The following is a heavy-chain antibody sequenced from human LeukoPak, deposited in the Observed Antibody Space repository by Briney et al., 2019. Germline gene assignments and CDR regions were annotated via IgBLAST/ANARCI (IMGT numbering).Heavy chain of an antibody. CDR3: AKGHCSSTSCAVDI. D-gene: IGHD2-2*01. J-gene: IGHJ3*02. CDR2: ISYDGSNK. V-gene: IGHV3-30-3*01. CDR1: GFTFSSYA. Sequence: GRSLRLSCAASGFTFSSYAMHWVRQAPGKGLEWVAVISYDGSNKYYADSVKGRFTISRDNSKNTLYLQMNSLRAEDTAVYYCAKGHCSSTSCAVDIWGQGTMVTVSS.